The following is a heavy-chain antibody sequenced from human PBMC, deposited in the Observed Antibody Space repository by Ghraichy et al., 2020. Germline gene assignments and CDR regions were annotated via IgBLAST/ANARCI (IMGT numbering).Heavy chain of an antibody. D-gene: IGHD2-21*01. J-gene: IGHJ4*02. CDR2: ITPTGSDT. CDR1: GFTFSDYH. CDR3: ARGGAKIADN. Sequence: GGSLRLSCAASGFTFSDYHMSWIRQAPGKGLEWISYITPTGSDTNYADSVKGRFTISRDNARNSLYLQMDSLGADDTAVYFCARGGAKIADNWGQGTLVTVSS. V-gene: IGHV3-11*06.